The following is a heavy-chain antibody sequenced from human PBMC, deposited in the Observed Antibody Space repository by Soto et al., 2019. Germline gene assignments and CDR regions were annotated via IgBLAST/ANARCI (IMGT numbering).Heavy chain of an antibody. CDR2: IYYSGNT. Sequence: ASETLSLTCTVSGGSISTRSYYWGGFRQPPGKGLQWIASIYYSGNTYYNPSLKSRVTVSVDTSKNQFSLKLSSVTAADTAVYYCYADPNAVMDVWGQGTTVTVSS. CDR3: YADPNAVMDV. J-gene: IGHJ6*02. V-gene: IGHV4-39*01. CDR1: GGSISTRSYY.